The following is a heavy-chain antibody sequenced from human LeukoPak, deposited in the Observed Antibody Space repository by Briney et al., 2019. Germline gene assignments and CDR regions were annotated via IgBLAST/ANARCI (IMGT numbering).Heavy chain of an antibody. CDR2: FDPEDGET. V-gene: IGHV1-24*01. Sequence: GASVKVSCKVSGYTLTELSMHWVRQAPGKGLEWMGGFDPEDGETIYAQKFQGRVTMTEDTSTDTAYMELSSLRSEDTAVYYCATAAYIVATIPFDYWGQGTLVTVSS. J-gene: IGHJ4*02. CDR1: GYTLTELS. D-gene: IGHD5-12*01. CDR3: ATAAYIVATIPFDY.